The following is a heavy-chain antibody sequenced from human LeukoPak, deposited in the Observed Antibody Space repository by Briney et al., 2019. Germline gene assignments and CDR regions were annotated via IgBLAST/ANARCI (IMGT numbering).Heavy chain of an antibody. J-gene: IGHJ5*02. CDR2: ISAYNGNT. V-gene: IGHV1-18*01. D-gene: IGHD3-22*01. CDR1: GYTFTSYD. Sequence: ASVKVSCKASGYTFTSYDINWVRQATGQGLEWMGWISAYNGNTNYAQKLQGRVTMTTDTSTSTAYMELRSLRSDDTAVYYCARADSSGYCILAWFDPWGQGTLVTVSS. CDR3: ARADSSGYCILAWFDP.